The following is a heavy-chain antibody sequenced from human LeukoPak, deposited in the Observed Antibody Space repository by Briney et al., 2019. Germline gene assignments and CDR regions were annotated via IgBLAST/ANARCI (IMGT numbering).Heavy chain of an antibody. CDR3: ARDQEYYDILTGYYGLYYFDY. Sequence: ASVKVSCKASGYTFTSYGISWVRQAPGQGLEWMGWISAYNGNTNYAQKLQGRVTMTTDTSTSTAYMELRSLRSDDTAVYYCARDQEYYDILTGYYGLYYFDYWGQGTLVTVSS. D-gene: IGHD3-9*01. CDR1: GYTFTSYG. J-gene: IGHJ4*02. CDR2: ISAYNGNT. V-gene: IGHV1-18*01.